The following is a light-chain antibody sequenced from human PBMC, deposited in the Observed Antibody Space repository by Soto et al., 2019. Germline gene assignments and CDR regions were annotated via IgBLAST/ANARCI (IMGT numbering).Light chain of an antibody. CDR1: GSDVGGYSY. CDR3: SSYTVSNTYI. CDR2: AAT. Sequence: QSVLTQPASVSGSPGQSITISCRPGSDVGGYSYVSWYQQHPGEAPKLLIYAATNRPSGVSYRFSGSKSGNTASLTISGLQAEDEADYYCSSYTVSNTYIFGPGTKVTVL. V-gene: IGLV2-14*01. J-gene: IGLJ1*01.